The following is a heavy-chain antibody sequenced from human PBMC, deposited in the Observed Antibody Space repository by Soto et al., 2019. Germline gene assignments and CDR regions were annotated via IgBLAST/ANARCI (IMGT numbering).Heavy chain of an antibody. CDR1: GFTFSSYA. CDR2: ISYDGSNK. D-gene: IGHD3-22*01. CDR3: ARDDPYDTVDYYYGMDV. J-gene: IGHJ6*02. V-gene: IGHV3-30-3*01. Sequence: PGGSLRLSCAASGFTFSSYAMHWVRQAPGKGLEWVAVISYDGSNKYYADSVKGRFTISRDNSENTLYLQMNSLRAEDTAVYYCARDDPYDTVDYYYGMDVWGQGTTVTVSS.